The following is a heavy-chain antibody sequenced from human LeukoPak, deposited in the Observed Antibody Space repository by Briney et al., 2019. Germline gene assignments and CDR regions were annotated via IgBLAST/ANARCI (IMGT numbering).Heavy chain of an antibody. D-gene: IGHD2-21*01. CDR3: ARDWDIVVVRPHYYYGMDV. CDR1: GLIFSSFS. V-gene: IGHV3-21*01. J-gene: IGHJ6*02. CDR2: IITGGGLSSI. Sequence: MAGGSLRLSCAASGLIFSSFSVNWFRQAPGKGRDWSPSIITGGGLSSIYYADSVKGRFTISRDNAKNSLYLQMNSLGAEDTAVYYCARDWDIVVVRPHYYYGMDVWGQGTTVTVSS.